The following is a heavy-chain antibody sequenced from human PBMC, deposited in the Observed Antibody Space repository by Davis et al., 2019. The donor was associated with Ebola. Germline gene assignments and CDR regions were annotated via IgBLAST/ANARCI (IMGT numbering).Heavy chain of an antibody. J-gene: IGHJ4*02. CDR3: AREIPGAGPAFDY. CDR1: GFTFSTYE. D-gene: IGHD6-13*01. Sequence: GESLKISCAASGFTFSTYEMNWVRQAPGKGLEWVSYISSSGSTIYYPDSVKGRFTISRDNAKNSLFLQMNSLRAEDTAVYYCAREIPGAGPAFDYWGQGTLVTVSS. V-gene: IGHV3-48*03. CDR2: ISSSGSTI.